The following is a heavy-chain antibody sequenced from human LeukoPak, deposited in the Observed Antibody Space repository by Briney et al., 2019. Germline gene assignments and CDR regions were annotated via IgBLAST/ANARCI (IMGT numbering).Heavy chain of an antibody. J-gene: IGHJ5*02. V-gene: IGHV3-11*01. Sequence: GGSLRLSCAASGFTFSDYYMSWIRQAPGKGLEWVSYISSSGSTIYYADSVKGRFTISRDNAKNSLYLQMNSLRAEDTAVYYCARDRSSGGLRYFDWLFYLWGQGTLVTVSS. CDR3: ARDRSSGGLRYFDWLFYL. D-gene: IGHD3-9*01. CDR1: GFTFSDYY. CDR2: ISSSGSTI.